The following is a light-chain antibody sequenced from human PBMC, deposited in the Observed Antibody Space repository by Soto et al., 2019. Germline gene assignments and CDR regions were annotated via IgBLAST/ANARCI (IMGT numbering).Light chain of an antibody. V-gene: IGLV1-40*01. CDR1: SSNIGAGYD. CDR3: QSYDSSHYV. CDR2: GNS. Sequence: QSVLTQPPSVSGAPGQRVTISCTGSSSNIGAGYDVHWYQQLPGTAPKLLIYGNSNRPSGVPDRFSGSKSGTSASLAITGLQAEDEADYYCQSYDSSHYVFGTGIKVTV. J-gene: IGLJ1*01.